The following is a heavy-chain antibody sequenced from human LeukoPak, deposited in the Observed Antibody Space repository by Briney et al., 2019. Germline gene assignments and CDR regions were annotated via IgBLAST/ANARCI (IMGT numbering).Heavy chain of an antibody. J-gene: IGHJ5*02. V-gene: IGHV3-66*01. CDR3: ARESLGSTGFDL. CDR1: GFTFSSNY. Sequence: SGGSLRLSCAASGFTFSSNYMSWVRQAPGKGLEWVSVIYSGGSTYYSDSVKGRFTISRDNSKKKLYLQMNSLRAEDTAVYYCARESLGSTGFDLWGQGTLVTVSS. D-gene: IGHD3-10*01. CDR2: IYSGGST.